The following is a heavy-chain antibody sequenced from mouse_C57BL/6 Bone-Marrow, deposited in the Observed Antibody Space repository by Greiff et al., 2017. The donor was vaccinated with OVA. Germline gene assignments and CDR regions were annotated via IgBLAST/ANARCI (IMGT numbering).Heavy chain of an antibody. Sequence: EVHLVESGEGLVKPGGSLKLSCAASGFTFSSYAMSWVRQTPEKRLEWVAYISSGGDYIYYADTVKGRFTISRDNARNTLYLQMSSLKSEDTAMYYCTRDGKLGSYAMDYWGQGTSVTVSS. J-gene: IGHJ4*01. V-gene: IGHV5-9-1*02. CDR1: GFTFSSYA. D-gene: IGHD4-1*01. CDR3: TRDGKLGSYAMDY. CDR2: ISSGGDYI.